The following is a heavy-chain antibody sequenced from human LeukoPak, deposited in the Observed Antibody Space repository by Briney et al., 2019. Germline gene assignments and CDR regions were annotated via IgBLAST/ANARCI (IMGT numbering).Heavy chain of an antibody. J-gene: IGHJ4*02. CDR1: GFTFSSYG. CDR3: AKDVRIAVAGLDY. CDR2: IRYDGSNK. V-gene: IGHV3-30*02. Sequence: GGSLRLSCAASGFTFSSYGMHWVRQAPGKGLEWVAFIRYDGSNKYYADSVKGRFTISRDNSKNTLYLQMNSLRPEDTAVYYCAKDVRIAVAGLDYWGQGTLVTVSS. D-gene: IGHD6-19*01.